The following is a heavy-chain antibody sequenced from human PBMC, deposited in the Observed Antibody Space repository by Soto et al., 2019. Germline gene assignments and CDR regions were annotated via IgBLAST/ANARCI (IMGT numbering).Heavy chain of an antibody. CDR2: IYQSGST. V-gene: IGHV4-30-2*01. Sequence: SETLSLTCAVSGGSISSGGYSWSWIRQPPGKGLEWIGYIYQSGSTYYNPSLKSRVNISIDRSKNQFSLKLSSVTAADTAVYYCARLGDCRGGSCYPNWFDPWGQGTLVTVSS. CDR3: ARLGDCRGGSCYPNWFDP. J-gene: IGHJ5*02. D-gene: IGHD2-15*01. CDR1: GGSISSGGYS.